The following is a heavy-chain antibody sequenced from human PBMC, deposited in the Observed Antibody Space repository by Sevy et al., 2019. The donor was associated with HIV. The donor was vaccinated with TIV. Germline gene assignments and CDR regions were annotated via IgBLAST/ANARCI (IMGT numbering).Heavy chain of an antibody. CDR2: ISYDGSNK. D-gene: IGHD2-15*01. CDR1: GFTFSSYG. V-gene: IGHV3-30*18. Sequence: GGSLRLSCAASGFTFSSYGMHWVRQAPGKGLEWVAVISYDGSNKYYADSVKGRFTISRDNSKNTLYLQMNSLRAEDTAVYYCAKVEGYCSGGSCSRIVGDYYYGMDVWGHGTTVTVSS. CDR3: AKVEGYCSGGSCSRIVGDYYYGMDV. J-gene: IGHJ6*02.